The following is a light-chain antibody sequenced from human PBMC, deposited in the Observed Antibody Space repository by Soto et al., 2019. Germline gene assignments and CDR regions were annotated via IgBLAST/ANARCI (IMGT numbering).Light chain of an antibody. Sequence: QSVLPQPPSVSGSPGQSVTISCTGTSSDVGSYSRVSWYQQPPGTAPKVIIHEVSNRPSGVPDRFSGSKSGNTASLTISGLQAEDEADYYCSSFTSSSTYVFGTGTKVT. J-gene: IGLJ1*01. CDR2: EVS. V-gene: IGLV2-18*02. CDR1: SSDVGSYSR. CDR3: SSFTSSSTYV.